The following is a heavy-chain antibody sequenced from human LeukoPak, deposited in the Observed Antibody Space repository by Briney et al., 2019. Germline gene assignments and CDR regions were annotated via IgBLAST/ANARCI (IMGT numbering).Heavy chain of an antibody. V-gene: IGHV5-51*01. CDR3: ARQLAAAGSPDAFDI. J-gene: IGHJ3*02. CDR1: GXSFTSYW. CDR2: IFPGDSDT. D-gene: IGHD6-13*01. Sequence: GESLKISCKGSGXSFTSYWIGWVRQMPGKGLEWMGIIFPGDSDTRYSPSFQGQVTISADKSISTAYLQWSSLKASDTAMYYCARQLAAAGSPDAFDIWGQGTMLTVSS.